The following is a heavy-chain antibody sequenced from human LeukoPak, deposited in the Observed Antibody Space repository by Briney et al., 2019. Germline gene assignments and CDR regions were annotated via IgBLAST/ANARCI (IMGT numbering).Heavy chain of an antibody. D-gene: IGHD4-17*01. J-gene: IGHJ3*02. CDR3: ARDPGDYVGNDAFDI. V-gene: IGHV3-21*01. CDR1: GFTFSSYS. Sequence: PGGSLRLSCAASGFTFSSYSMNWVRQAPGKGLEWVSSISSSSSYIYYADSVKGRFTISRDNAKNSLYLQMNSLRAEDTAVYYCARDPGDYVGNDAFDIWGQGTMVTVSS. CDR2: ISSSSSYI.